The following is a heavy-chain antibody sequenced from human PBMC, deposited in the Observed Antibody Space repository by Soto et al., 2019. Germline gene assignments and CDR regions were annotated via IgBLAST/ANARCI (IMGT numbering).Heavy chain of an antibody. CDR2: IYYNGDT. CDR3: ARGVYDFWNGHPKGLGY. J-gene: IGHJ4*02. D-gene: IGHD3-3*01. Sequence: SETLSLTCTVSGGPFSSGGYYWSWIRQEPGKGLEWIGYIYYNGDTSYNPSLKSRVTISADTSKTQFSLKLSSVTAADTAVYYCARGVYDFWNGHPKGLGYWGQGTVVTVSS. V-gene: IGHV4-31*03. CDR1: GGPFSSGGYY.